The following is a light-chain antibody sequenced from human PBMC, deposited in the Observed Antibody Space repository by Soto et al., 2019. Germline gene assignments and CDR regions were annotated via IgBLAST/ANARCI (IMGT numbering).Light chain of an antibody. CDR2: YDD. CDR1: SSNIGNNA. V-gene: IGLV1-36*01. CDR3: AAWDDSLNGPL. J-gene: IGLJ2*01. Sequence: QSVLTQPPSVSEATRQRVTISCSGSSSNIGNNAVNWYQQLPGKAPKLLIYYDDLLPSGVSDRFSGSKSGTSASLAISGLQSEDEADYYCAAWDDSLNGPLFGGGTKLTVL.